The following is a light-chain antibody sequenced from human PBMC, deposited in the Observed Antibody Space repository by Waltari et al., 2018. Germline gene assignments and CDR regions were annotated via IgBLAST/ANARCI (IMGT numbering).Light chain of an antibody. CDR1: QGIGSY. J-gene: IGKJ1*01. V-gene: IGKV1-8*01. CDR2: AAS. Sequence: AIRITQSPSSLSASTGDRVTISCRASQGIGSYFSWYQQKPGRAPNLLIYAASTLQSGVPSRFSGGGSGTDFTLTITCLQSEDFATYYCQQYYDYPRTFGQGTKVEIK. CDR3: QQYYDYPRT.